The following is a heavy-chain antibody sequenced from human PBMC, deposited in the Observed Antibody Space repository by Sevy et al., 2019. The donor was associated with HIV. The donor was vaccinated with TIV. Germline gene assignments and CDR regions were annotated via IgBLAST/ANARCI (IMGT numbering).Heavy chain of an antibody. CDR1: GYTLTKLS. V-gene: IGHV1-24*01. Sequence: ASVKVSCKVSGYTLTKLSMHWVRQAPGKGLEWMGTFDPEDGETIYAQKFQGRVTMTEDTSTDTAYKELSSLRSEDTAVYYCATTKDYYENSGDPFDYWGQGTLVTVSS. CDR2: FDPEDGET. J-gene: IGHJ4*02. CDR3: ATTKDYYENSGDPFDY. D-gene: IGHD3-22*01.